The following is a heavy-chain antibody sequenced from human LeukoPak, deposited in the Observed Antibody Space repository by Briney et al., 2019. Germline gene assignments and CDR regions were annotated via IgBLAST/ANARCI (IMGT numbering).Heavy chain of an antibody. D-gene: IGHD5-18*01. CDR2: IYSGGST. Sequence: SGGSLRLSCAASGFTVSNNYMSWVRQAPGKGLEWVSVIYSGGSTYYADSVKDRFTISTDNSKNTLYLQMNSLRAEDTAVYYCARSPRGYSYLWFDPWGQGTLVTVSS. J-gene: IGHJ5*02. CDR3: ARSPRGYSYLWFDP. CDR1: GFTVSNNY. V-gene: IGHV3-66*01.